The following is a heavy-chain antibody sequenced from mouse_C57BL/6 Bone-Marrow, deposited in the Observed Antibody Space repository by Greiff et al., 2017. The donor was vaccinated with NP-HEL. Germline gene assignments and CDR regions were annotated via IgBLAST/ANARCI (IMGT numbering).Heavy chain of an antibody. V-gene: IGHV3-6*01. CDR2: ISYDGSN. Sequence: DVKLQESGPGLVKPSQSLSLTCSVTGYSITSGYYWNWIRQFPGNKLEWMGYISYDGSNNYNPSLKNRISITRDTSKNQFFLKLNSVTTEDTATYYCARDRGQLRPSYAMDYWGQGTSVTVSS. CDR1: GYSITSGYY. D-gene: IGHD3-2*02. J-gene: IGHJ4*01. CDR3: ARDRGQLRPSYAMDY.